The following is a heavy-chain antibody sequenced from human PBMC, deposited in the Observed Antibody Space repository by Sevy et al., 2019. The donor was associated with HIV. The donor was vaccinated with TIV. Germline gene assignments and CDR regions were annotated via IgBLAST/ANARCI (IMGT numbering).Heavy chain of an antibody. J-gene: IGHJ6*02. CDR2: ISRSGGST. V-gene: IGHV3-23*01. Sequence: GGSLRLSCAASGFTFSNYAMTWVRQAPGKGLEWVSSISRSGGSTYYADSVKGRFTICRDNSKNTLYVQMNSLRAEDTALYYCAKVDVVVPVADYGLDVWGQGTTVTVSS. CDR1: GFTFSNYA. D-gene: IGHD2-2*01. CDR3: AKVDVVVPVADYGLDV.